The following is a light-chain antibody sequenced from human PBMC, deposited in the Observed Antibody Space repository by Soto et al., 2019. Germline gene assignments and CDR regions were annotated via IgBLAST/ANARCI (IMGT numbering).Light chain of an antibody. Sequence: QSVLTQPVSVSGSPGQSITISCTGTSSDVGGYNYVSWYQQHPGKAPKLMIYDVSNRPSGVSNRFSGSKSGSTASLTISGLQAEDEADYYCSSYTSSSPFYVFGTGTKVTVL. V-gene: IGLV2-14*01. CDR1: SSDVGGYNY. CDR3: SSYTSSSPFYV. CDR2: DVS. J-gene: IGLJ1*01.